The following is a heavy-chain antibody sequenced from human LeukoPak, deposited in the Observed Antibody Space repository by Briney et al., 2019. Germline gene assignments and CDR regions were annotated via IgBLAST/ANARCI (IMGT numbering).Heavy chain of an antibody. J-gene: IGHJ3*02. CDR3: ATKLVVVTAQGAFDI. Sequence: GGSLRLSCAASGFTVSSNYMSWVRQAPGKGLEWVSVIYSGDNTYYADSVKGRFTISRDNAKNTLYLQMNSLRAEDTAVYYCATKLVVVTAQGAFDIWGQGTMVTVSS. CDR2: IYSGDNT. CDR1: GFTVSSNY. V-gene: IGHV3-66*01. D-gene: IGHD2-21*02.